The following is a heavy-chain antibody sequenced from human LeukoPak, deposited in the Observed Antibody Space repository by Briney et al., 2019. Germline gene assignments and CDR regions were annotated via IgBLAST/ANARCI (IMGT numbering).Heavy chain of an antibody. D-gene: IGHD3-10*01. CDR3: ARGLGVWKPFDY. CDR1: GGSISSYY. CDR2: IYYSGST. V-gene: IGHV4-59*12. J-gene: IGHJ4*02. Sequence: SETLSLTCTVSGGSISSYYWSWIRQPPGKGLEWIGYIYYSGSTNYNPSLKSRVTISVDTSKNQFSLKLSSVTAADTAVYYCARGLGVWKPFDYWGQGTLVTVSS.